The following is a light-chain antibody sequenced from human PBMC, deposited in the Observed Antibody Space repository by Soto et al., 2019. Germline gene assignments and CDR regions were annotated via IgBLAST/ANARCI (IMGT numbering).Light chain of an antibody. J-gene: IGKJ1*01. Sequence: IVMTQSPATLSVSAGEGATLSCRASQSIDTNLAWYQHKPGQAPRLRIYGAFRRATGIPDRLSGSWSGTDFTLTSSSLEAEDFAVYYCQQYGRSPTFGPGTKVDIK. CDR3: QQYGRSPT. CDR2: GAF. CDR1: QSIDTN. V-gene: IGKV3D-15*01.